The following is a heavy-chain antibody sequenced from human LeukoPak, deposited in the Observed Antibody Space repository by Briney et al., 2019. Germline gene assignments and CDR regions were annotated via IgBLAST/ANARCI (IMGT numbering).Heavy chain of an antibody. CDR1: GGTFNSYA. J-gene: IGHJ6*02. Sequence: ASVKVSCKASGGTFNSYAISWVRQAPGQGLEWMGGIIPIFGTANYAQKFQGRVTITADESTSTAYMELSSLKSEDTAVYYCARVDGCSGGSCYSYYGMDVWGQGTTVTVSS. CDR3: ARVDGCSGGSCYSYYGMDV. D-gene: IGHD2-15*01. V-gene: IGHV1-69*13. CDR2: IIPIFGTA.